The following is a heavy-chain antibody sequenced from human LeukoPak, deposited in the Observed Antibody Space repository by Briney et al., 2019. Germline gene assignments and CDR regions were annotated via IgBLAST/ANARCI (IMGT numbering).Heavy chain of an antibody. Sequence: ASVKVSCKASGYSFTNYGISWVRQAPGQGLEGMGWISTNKGNTNYAQKFQDRVAMTTDTSTSTAYMELRSLRSDDTAVYYCARDWYCSGGRCSNCFDPWGQGTLVTVSS. D-gene: IGHD2-15*01. CDR1: GYSFTNYG. CDR2: ISTNKGNT. CDR3: ARDWYCSGGRCSNCFDP. V-gene: IGHV1-18*01. J-gene: IGHJ5*02.